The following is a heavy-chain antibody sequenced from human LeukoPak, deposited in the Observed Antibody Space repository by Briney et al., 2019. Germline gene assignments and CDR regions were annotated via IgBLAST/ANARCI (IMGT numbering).Heavy chain of an antibody. V-gene: IGHV4-30-4*01. J-gene: IGHJ4*02. Sequence: SETLSLTCTVSGDSIGSYYWSWIRQPPGKGLEWIGYIYYSGSTYYNPSLKSRVTISVDTSKNQFSLKLSSVTAADTAVYYCARVDGDYGLDYWGQGTLVTVSS. CDR3: ARVDGDYGLDY. CDR1: GDSIGSYY. D-gene: IGHD4-17*01. CDR2: IYYSGST.